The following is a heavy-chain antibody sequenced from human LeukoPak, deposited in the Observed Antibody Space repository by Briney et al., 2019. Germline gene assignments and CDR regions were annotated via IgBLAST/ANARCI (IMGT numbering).Heavy chain of an antibody. Sequence: GGSLRLSCAASGFTFSDYYMSWIRQAPGKGLEWVSYISSSGSTIYYADSVKGRFTISRDNAKNSLYLQMNSLRAEDTAVYYCARDPGTYDILTGYYERTHAFDIWGQGTMVTVSS. CDR1: GFTFSDYY. V-gene: IGHV3-11*01. D-gene: IGHD3-9*01. CDR2: ISSSGSTI. CDR3: ARDPGTYDILTGYYERTHAFDI. J-gene: IGHJ3*02.